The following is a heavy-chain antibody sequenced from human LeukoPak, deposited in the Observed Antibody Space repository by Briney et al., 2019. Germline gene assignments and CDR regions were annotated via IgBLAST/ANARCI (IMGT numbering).Heavy chain of an antibody. V-gene: IGHV1-69*13. CDR2: IITNCGTT. CDR1: GGTFSNYA. Sequence: ASVKVSCKASGGTFSNYAISWVRQAPGQGLEWMGGIITNCGTTNYAQKYQGRVTITADESTTTVYMGLSSLRSEDTAVYYCARPRTYYDFWRGYPPFDYWGQGTLVTVSS. J-gene: IGHJ4*02. CDR3: ARPRTYYDFWRGYPPFDY. D-gene: IGHD3-3*01.